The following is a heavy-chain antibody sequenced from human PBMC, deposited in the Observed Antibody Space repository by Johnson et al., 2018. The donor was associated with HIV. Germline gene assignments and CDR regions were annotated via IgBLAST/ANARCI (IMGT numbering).Heavy chain of an antibody. CDR1: GFTLDDYD. D-gene: IGHD2-21*02. J-gene: IGHJ3*02. CDR2: FYRNGGST. V-gene: IGHV3-20*04. CDR3: ASQIVVVTADDAFDI. Sequence: VQLVESGGGVVRPGGSLRLSCEASGFTLDDYDMSWVRQVPGKGLEWVSGFYRNGGSTGYAASVKGRFTISSDNAKNSLYLQMNSLRAEDTAVYYCASQIVVVTADDAFDIWGQGTRVTVSS.